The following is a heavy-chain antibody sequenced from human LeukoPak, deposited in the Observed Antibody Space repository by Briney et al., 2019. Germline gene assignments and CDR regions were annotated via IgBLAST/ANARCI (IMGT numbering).Heavy chain of an antibody. D-gene: IGHD2-21*01. V-gene: IGHV3-11*01. CDR3: ATTGLLGDIP. CDR1: GFTFSDYY. Sequence: NPGGSLRLSCAASGFTFSDYYMSWIRQAPGKGLEWLSYISKNGKTIYYADSVKGRITISRDNARKSVYLQMNSLRAEDTAVYYCATTGLLGDIPWGQGTLVTVSS. CDR2: ISKNGKTI. J-gene: IGHJ5*02.